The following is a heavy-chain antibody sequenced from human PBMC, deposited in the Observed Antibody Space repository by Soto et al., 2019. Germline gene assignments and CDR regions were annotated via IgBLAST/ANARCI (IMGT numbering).Heavy chain of an antibody. Sequence: ASVKVSCKASGYTFTNYYIHWVRQAPGQGLEWMGWINPNSGGTKYAQKFQGRVTMTRDTSISTAYMDLTRLISDDTAVYYCARQLAYCGGDCYTEPIDYWGQGTLVTVSS. V-gene: IGHV1-2*02. CDR1: GYTFTNYY. D-gene: IGHD2-21*02. CDR3: ARQLAYCGGDCYTEPIDY. J-gene: IGHJ4*02. CDR2: INPNSGGT.